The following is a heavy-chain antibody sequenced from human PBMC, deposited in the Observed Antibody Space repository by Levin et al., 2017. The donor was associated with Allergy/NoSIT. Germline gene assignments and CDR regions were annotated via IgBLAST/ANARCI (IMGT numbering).Heavy chain of an antibody. V-gene: IGHV5-51*01. CDR3: ARPDLYDSSGYVDY. CDR2: IYPGDSDT. Sequence: AGGSLRLSCKGSGYSFTSYWIGWVRQMPGKGLEWMGIIYPGDSDTRYSPSFQGQVTISADKSISTAYLQWSSLKASDTAMYYCARPDLYDSSGYVDYWGQGTLVTVSS. CDR1: GYSFTSYW. J-gene: IGHJ4*02. D-gene: IGHD3-22*01.